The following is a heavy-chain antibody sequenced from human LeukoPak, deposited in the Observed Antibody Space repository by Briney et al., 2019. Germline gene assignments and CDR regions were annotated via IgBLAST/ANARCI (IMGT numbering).Heavy chain of an antibody. D-gene: IGHD1-26*01. CDR2: ITPGGGTT. J-gene: IGHJ4*02. CDR3: AKAHSGNFFDY. V-gene: IGHV3-23*01. CDR1: GXIFSDYA. Sequence: QPGGSLRLSCAASGXIFSDYAMGWVRQAPGKGLEWVSAITPGGGTTFYADSVKGRFTISRDNSKNTLYLQMNSLRAEDTAVYYCAKAHSGNFFDYWGQGSLVTVSS.